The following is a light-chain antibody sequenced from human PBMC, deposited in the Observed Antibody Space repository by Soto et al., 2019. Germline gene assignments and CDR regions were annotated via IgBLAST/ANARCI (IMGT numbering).Light chain of an antibody. CDR1: TGAVTSGYY. V-gene: IGLV7-43*01. Sequence: QAVVTQEPSLTVSPGGTVTLTCASSTGAVTSGYYPNWFQQKPGRAPWALFYNTDNKHSWTPARFSDSLVGGKAALTLSGVQPEDEADYYCLLYYGGAWVFGGGTKLTVL. J-gene: IGLJ3*02. CDR2: NTD. CDR3: LLYYGGAWV.